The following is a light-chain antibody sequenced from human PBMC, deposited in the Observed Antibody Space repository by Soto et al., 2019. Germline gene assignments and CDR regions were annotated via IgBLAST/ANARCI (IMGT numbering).Light chain of an antibody. CDR3: GGWDDSLSGPV. J-gene: IGLJ2*01. V-gene: IGLV2-14*03. CDR1: SSDVGGYNY. Sequence: QSVLTQPASVSESPGQSITISCTGTSSDVGGYNYVSWFQQHPDRAPKLIIYDVTNRPSGISNRFSGSKSGNTASLAISGLRSEDEADYYCGGWDDSLSGPVFGGGTKLTVL. CDR2: DVT.